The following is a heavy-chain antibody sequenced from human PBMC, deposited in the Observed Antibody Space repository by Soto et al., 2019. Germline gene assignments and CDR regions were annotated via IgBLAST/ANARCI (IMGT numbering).Heavy chain of an antibody. D-gene: IGHD2-15*01. Sequence: QVQLQQWGAGLLKPSETLSLTCAVYGGSFSGYYWSWIRQPPGKGLEWIGEINHRGSSNYNPSLKSRVTISVDTSKNQFALKVSAVTAADTAVYYCARGPVDFGYSVRSNGMDVWGQGTTVTVSS. J-gene: IGHJ6*02. CDR2: INHRGSS. CDR1: GGSFSGYY. V-gene: IGHV4-34*01. CDR3: ARGPVDFGYSVRSNGMDV.